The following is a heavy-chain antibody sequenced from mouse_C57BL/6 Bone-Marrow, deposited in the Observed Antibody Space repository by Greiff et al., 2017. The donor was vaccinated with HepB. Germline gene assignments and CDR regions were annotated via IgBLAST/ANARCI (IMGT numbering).Heavy chain of an antibody. CDR1: GFTFSSYA. V-gene: IGHV5-4*01. J-gene: IGHJ4*01. Sequence: DVKLVESGGGLVKPGGSLKLSCAASGFTFSSYAMSWVRQTPEKRLEWVATISDGGSYTYYPDNVKGRFTISRDNAKNNLYLQMSHLKSEDTAMYYCARDRNYDFAMDDWGKGTSVTVSS. CDR3: ARDRNYDFAMDD. D-gene: IGHD2-4*01. CDR2: ISDGGSYT.